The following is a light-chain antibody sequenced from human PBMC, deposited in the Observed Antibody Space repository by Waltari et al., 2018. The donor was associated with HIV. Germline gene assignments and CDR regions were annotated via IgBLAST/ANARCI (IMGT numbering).Light chain of an antibody. CDR2: RDD. V-gene: IGLV1-47*01. CDR1: ASNIASNY. J-gene: IGLJ3*02. CDR3: SAWDDNLSSLV. Sequence: QSVLTQPPSVSGAPGQRVTMSCSGSASNIASNYVYWSQQFPGAAPKLLIFRDDQRHSGVPDRFSGSKSGTSASLAISGLQADDEADYDCSAWDDNLSSLVLGGGTSLTVL.